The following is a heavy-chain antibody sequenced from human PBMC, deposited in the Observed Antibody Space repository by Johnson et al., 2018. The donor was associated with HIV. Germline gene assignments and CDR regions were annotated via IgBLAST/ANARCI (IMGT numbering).Heavy chain of an antibody. D-gene: IGHD1-1*01. J-gene: IGHJ3*02. CDR1: GLTISDNY. Sequence: VQLVESGGGLVQPGGSLRLSCAASGLTISDNYMSWVRQAPGKGLEWVSGISCNSGSIAYADSVKGRFTISRDNAKNSLYVQMNSLRAEDTAVYYCARGGNEIDAFDIWGQGTMVTVSS. V-gene: IGHV3-9*01. CDR2: ISCNSGSI. CDR3: ARGGNEIDAFDI.